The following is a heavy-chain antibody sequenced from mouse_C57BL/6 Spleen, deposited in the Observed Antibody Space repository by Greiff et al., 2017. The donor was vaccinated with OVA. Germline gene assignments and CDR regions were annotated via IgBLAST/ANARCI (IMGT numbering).Heavy chain of an antibody. CDR1: GFNIKDDY. CDR3: TTSRGAY. V-gene: IGHV14-4*01. Sequence: EVQLQQSGAELVRPGASVKLSCTASGFNIKDDYMHWVKQRPEQGLEWIGWIDPENGDTEYASKFQGKATITAGTSSNTAYLQLSSLTSEDTAVYYCTTSRGAYWGQGTLVTVSA. CDR2: IDPENGDT. J-gene: IGHJ3*01.